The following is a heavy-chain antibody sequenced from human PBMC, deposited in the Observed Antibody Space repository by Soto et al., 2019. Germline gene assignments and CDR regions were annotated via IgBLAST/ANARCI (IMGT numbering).Heavy chain of an antibody. CDR1: GGTFSSYA. CDR2: IIPIYGTA. CDR3: ARDLGGCSAGSCRHNWFDP. D-gene: IGHD2-15*01. Sequence: SVKVSCKASGGTFSSYAISWVRRAPGQGLEWMGEIIPIYGTANYAQKFQDRVTITADESTSTAYMELSSLTSEDTAVYYCARDLGGCSAGSCRHNWFDPWGQGTLVTVSS. V-gene: IGHV1-69*13. J-gene: IGHJ5*02.